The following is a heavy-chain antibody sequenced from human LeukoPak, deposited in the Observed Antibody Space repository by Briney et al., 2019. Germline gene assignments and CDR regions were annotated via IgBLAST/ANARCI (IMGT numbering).Heavy chain of an antibody. CDR1: GGSISSSSYY. J-gene: IGHJ4*02. V-gene: IGHV4-39*01. CDR3: ARFDSGYDYVWGSYDSFDY. Sequence: PSETLSLTCTVSGGSISSSSYYWGWIRQPPGKGLEWIGSIYYSGSTYYNPSLKSRVTISVDTSKNQSSLKLSSVTAADTAVYYCARFDSGYDYVWGSYDSFDYWGQGTLVTVSS. CDR2: IYYSGST. D-gene: IGHD3-16*01.